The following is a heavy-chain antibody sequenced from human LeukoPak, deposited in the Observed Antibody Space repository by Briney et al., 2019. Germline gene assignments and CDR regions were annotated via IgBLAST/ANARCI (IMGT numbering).Heavy chain of an antibody. CDR1: GYTFTSYG. CDR3: ARDSNYDILTGYYRGNWFDP. CDR2: INAYNGNT. J-gene: IGHJ5*02. D-gene: IGHD3-9*01. Sequence: ASVKVSCKASGYTFTSYGISWMRQAPAQGLEWMGWINAYNGNTNYAQKLQGRVTMTTDTSTSTAYMELRSLRSDDTAVYYCARDSNYDILTGYYRGNWFDPWGQGTLVTVSS. V-gene: IGHV1-18*01.